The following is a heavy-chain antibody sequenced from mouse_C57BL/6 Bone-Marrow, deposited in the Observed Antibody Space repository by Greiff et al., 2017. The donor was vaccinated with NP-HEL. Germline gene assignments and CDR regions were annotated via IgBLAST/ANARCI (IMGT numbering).Heavy chain of an antibody. Sequence: EVMLVESVAELVRPGASVKLSCTASGFNIKNTYMHWVKQRPEQGLEWIGRIDPANGNPKYAPKFQGKATITADTSSNTAYLQLSSLTSEDTAIYYCARCGNYKGANWYFDVWGTGTTVTVSS. CDR3: ARCGNYKGANWYFDV. D-gene: IGHD2-1*01. CDR1: GFNIKNTY. J-gene: IGHJ1*03. V-gene: IGHV14-3*01. CDR2: IDPANGNP.